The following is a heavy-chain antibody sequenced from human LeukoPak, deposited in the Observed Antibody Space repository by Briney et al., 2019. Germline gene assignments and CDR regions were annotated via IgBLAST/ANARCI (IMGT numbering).Heavy chain of an antibody. CDR2: ISSSSAYI. J-gene: IGHJ4*02. V-gene: IGHV3-21*01. CDR1: GFTFSSYI. Sequence: SGGSLRLSCAASGFTFSSYIMNWVRQAPGKGPEWVSSISSSSAYIYYADSVKGRFTISRDNAKTSLFLQMNSLRDEDTAVYYCATSSIALAGTVDYWGQGTLVTVSS. CDR3: ATSSIALAGTVDY. D-gene: IGHD6-19*01.